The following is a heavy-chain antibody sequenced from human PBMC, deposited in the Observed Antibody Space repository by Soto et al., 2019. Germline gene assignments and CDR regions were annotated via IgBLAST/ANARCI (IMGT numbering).Heavy chain of an antibody. CDR2: IYSDGRT. Sequence: PGGSLRLSCAASGLIVSNNYMSWVRQAPGKGLEWVSVIYSDGRTYYADSVKGRFTISRDNSRNKLSLQMNSLRAEDTAIYYCAKNLALDYGMDVWGQGTTVTVSS. V-gene: IGHV3-53*01. CDR1: GLIVSNNY. CDR3: AKNLALDYGMDV. J-gene: IGHJ6*02.